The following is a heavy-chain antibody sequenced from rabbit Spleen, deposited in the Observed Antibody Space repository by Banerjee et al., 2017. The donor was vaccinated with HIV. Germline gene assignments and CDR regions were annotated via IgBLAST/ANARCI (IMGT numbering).Heavy chain of an antibody. CDR2: IDPIFANT. Sequence: QEQLVESGGGLVTPGGSLKLSCKASGFDFSSYGVSWVRQAPGKGLEWIGYIDPIFANTYYASWVNGRFTISSHNAQNTLYLQLSSLTAADTATYFCVRDQAGDADYGPYYLNLWGQGTLVT. J-gene: IGHJ4*01. V-gene: IGHV1S47*01. D-gene: IGHD2-1*01. CDR3: VRDQAGDADYGPYYLNL. CDR1: GFDFSSYG.